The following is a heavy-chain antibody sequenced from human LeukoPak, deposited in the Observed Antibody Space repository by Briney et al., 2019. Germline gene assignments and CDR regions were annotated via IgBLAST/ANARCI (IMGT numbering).Heavy chain of an antibody. J-gene: IGHJ4*02. CDR3: ARVRDLTGDFDY. CDR1: GGSISSGANY. CDR2: ISHSESA. Sequence: SQTLSLTCTVSGGSISSGANYWSWIRQPPGRGLEWIGYISHSESAYYSPSLESRITISVDRSKNQFSLKLNSVTAADTAVYYCARVRDLTGDFDYWGQGTLVTVSS. D-gene: IGHD3-9*01. V-gene: IGHV4-30-2*01.